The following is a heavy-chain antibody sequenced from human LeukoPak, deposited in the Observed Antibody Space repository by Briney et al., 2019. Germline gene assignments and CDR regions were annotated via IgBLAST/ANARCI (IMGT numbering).Heavy chain of an antibody. CDR3: ARSATQYFFDY. CDR1: GYSFTSYD. D-gene: IGHD3-3*01. V-gene: IGHV1-18*01. J-gene: IGHJ4*02. Sequence: ASVKVFCKASGYSFTSYDITWVRQAPGQGLEWMGWISTYNGNTKYEQNLQGRVTMTTDTSTRTVYMDLRSLRSDDTAVYYCARSATQYFFDYWGQGTLVTVSS. CDR2: ISTYNGNT.